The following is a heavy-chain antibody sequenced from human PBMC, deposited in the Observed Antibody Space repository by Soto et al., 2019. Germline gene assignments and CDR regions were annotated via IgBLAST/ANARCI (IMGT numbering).Heavy chain of an antibody. V-gene: IGHV3-53*01. J-gene: IGHJ4*02. CDR3: ARSFNDWTTYFDY. D-gene: IGHD3-9*01. Sequence: PVGSLRLSCAASGFSVTDHYMTWVRQAPGKGLEWVSVLYTGGSAYYGDSVKGRFTISRDSSTNTLYLQMNSLKVGDTAFYFCARSFNDWTTYFDYWSEGTLVNV. CDR1: GFSVTDHY. CDR2: LYTGGSA.